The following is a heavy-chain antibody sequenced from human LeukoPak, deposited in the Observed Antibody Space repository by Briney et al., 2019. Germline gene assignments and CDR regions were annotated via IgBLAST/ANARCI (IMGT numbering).Heavy chain of an antibody. V-gene: IGHV5-51*01. CDR1: GYSFANYW. J-gene: IGHJ4*02. D-gene: IGHD4-17*01. Sequence: GESLKISCKGSGYSFANYWIGWVRQMPGKGLEWMGVIYPGDSDTRYSPSFQGQVTVSADKSITTAYLQWSSLKASDTAMYYCARTDYGDYPKFDYWGQGTLVTVSS. CDR2: IYPGDSDT. CDR3: ARTDYGDYPKFDY.